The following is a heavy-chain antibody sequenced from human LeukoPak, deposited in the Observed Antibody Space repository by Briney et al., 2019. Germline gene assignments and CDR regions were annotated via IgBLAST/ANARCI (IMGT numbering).Heavy chain of an antibody. V-gene: IGHV3-21*01. D-gene: IGHD6-13*01. Sequence: NAGGSLRLSCAASGFTVSSNYMSWVRQAPGKGLEWISSISSSSSYIYYADSVKGRFTISRDNAKNSLYLQMNSLRAEDTAVYYCARVAAAGTDAFDIWGQGTMVTVSS. J-gene: IGHJ3*02. CDR2: ISSSSSYI. CDR3: ARVAAAGTDAFDI. CDR1: GFTVSSNY.